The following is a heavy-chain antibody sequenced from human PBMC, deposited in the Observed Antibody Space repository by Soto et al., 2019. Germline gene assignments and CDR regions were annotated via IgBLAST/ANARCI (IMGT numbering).Heavy chain of an antibody. V-gene: IGHV1-69*13. CDR1: GGTFSSYA. CDR2: IIPIFGTA. D-gene: IGHD1-1*01. J-gene: IGHJ6*04. Sequence: ASVKVSCKASGGTFSSYAISWVRQAPGQGLEWMGGIIPIFGTANYAQKFQGRVRITADESTSTAYMELSSLRSEDTAVYYCARIRRYLWIDAGHYHYYGMDFSGKATTVTGSS. CDR3: ARIRRYLWIDAGHYHYYGMDF.